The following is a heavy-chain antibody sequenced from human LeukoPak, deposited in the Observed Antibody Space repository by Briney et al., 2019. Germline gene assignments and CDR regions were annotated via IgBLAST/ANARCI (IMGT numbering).Heavy chain of an antibody. J-gene: IGHJ6*02. D-gene: IGHD6-19*01. V-gene: IGHV4-39*01. Sequence: SEPLSLPCTVSGGSISGSNYYWGWIRQPPGRGLEWIGSIYYTGSTYYNPSLKSRVTISVDTSKNQFSLKLSSVTAADTAVYYCARRMAGTNYYGMDVWGQGTTVTVSS. CDR2: IYYTGST. CDR1: GGSISGSNYY. CDR3: ARRMAGTNYYGMDV.